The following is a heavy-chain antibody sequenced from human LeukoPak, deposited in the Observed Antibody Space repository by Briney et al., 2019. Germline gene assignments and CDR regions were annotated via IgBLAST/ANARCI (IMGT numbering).Heavy chain of an antibody. Sequence: SETLSLTCSVSGVPISTYYWSWIRQSPGKRLEWIAYVYYNGDIMYNPSLKSRVTISLDTSKKQFSLKLSSVTAADTAVYYCARRQAVAAFDNWGQGTLVTVSS. CDR1: GVPISTYY. CDR3: ARRQAVAAFDN. J-gene: IGHJ4*02. CDR2: VYYNGDI. V-gene: IGHV4-59*01. D-gene: IGHD6-19*01.